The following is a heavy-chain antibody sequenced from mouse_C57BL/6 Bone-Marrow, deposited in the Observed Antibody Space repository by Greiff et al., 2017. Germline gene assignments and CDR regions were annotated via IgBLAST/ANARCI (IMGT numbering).Heavy chain of an antibody. Sequence: QVQLQQSGAELVRPGTSVKMSCKASGCTFTNYWIGWAKQRPGHGLEWIGDIYPGGGYTNYNEKFKGKATLTADKSSSTAYMQFSSLTSEDSAIYYCARRGQLDWYFDVWGTGTTVTVAS. D-gene: IGHD4-1*02. V-gene: IGHV1-63*01. CDR3: ARRGQLDWYFDV. CDR1: GCTFTNYW. J-gene: IGHJ1*03. CDR2: IYPGGGYT.